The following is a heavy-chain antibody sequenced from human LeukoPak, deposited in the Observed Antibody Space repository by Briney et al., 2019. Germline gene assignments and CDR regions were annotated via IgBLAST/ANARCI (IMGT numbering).Heavy chain of an antibody. J-gene: IGHJ4*02. CDR3: AKSPCGGDCYTSDY. CDR2: ISGSGGST. V-gene: IGHV3-23*01. D-gene: IGHD2-21*02. CDR1: GFTFSSYA. Sequence: GGSLRLSCAASGFTFSSYAMSWVRQAPGKGLEWVSAISGSGGSTYYADSVKGRFTISRGNSKNTLYLQMNSLRAEDTAVYHCAKSPCGGDCYTSDYWGQGTLVTVSS.